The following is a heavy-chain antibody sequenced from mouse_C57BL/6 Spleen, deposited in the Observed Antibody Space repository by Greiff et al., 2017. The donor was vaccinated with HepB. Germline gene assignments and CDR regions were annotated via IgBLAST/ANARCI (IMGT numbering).Heavy chain of an antibody. CDR3: AREGSSYRPYWYFDV. Sequence: EVQRVESGGGLVKPGGSLKLSCAASGFTFSSYAMSWVRQTPEKRLEWVATISDGGSYTYYPDNVKGRFTISRDNAKNNLYLQMSHLKSEDTAMYYCAREGSSYRPYWYFDVWGTGTTVTVSS. CDR2: ISDGGSYT. J-gene: IGHJ1*03. V-gene: IGHV5-4*01. D-gene: IGHD1-1*01. CDR1: GFTFSSYA.